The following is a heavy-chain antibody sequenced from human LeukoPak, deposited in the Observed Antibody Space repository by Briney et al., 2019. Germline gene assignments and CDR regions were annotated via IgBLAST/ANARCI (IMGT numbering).Heavy chain of an antibody. V-gene: IGHV3-53*01. J-gene: IGHJ2*01. Sequence: PGGSLRLSCAASGFTVSTYYMNWVRQAPGKGLEWVSIIYSGGTTYHADSVKGRFTISRDTSKNTLSLQMSSLRAEDTAVYFCARVGDHFHWNLDLWGRGTLVTVSS. D-gene: IGHD3-3*02. CDR2: IYSGGTT. CDR3: ARVGDHFHWNLDL. CDR1: GFTVSTYY.